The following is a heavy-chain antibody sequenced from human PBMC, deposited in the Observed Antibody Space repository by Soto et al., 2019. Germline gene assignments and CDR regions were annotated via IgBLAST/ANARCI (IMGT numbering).Heavy chain of an antibody. CDR2: ISSSSSTI. CDR1: GFTFSSYS. D-gene: IGHD3-3*01. J-gene: IGHJ4*02. CDR3: ARGLEWLLHYFDY. Sequence: PGGSLRLSCAASGFTFSSYSMNWVRQAPGKGLEWVSYISSSSSTIYYADSVKGRFTISRDNAKNSLYLQMNSLRDEDTAVYYCARGLEWLLHYFDYWGQGTLGTVSS. V-gene: IGHV3-48*02.